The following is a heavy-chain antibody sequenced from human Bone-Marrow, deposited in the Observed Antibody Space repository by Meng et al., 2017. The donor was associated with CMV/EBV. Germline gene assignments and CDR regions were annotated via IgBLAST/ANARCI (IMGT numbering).Heavy chain of an antibody. J-gene: IGHJ6*01. CDR3: ARDRDFWSAYYGMDV. V-gene: IGHV3-7*01. CDR1: GFTFSSYW. D-gene: IGHD3-3*01. CDR2: IKQDGSEK. Sequence: GESLKISCAASGFTFSSYWMSWVRQAPGKGLEWVANIKQDGSEKYYVDSVKGRFTISRDNAKNSLYLQMNSLRAEDTAVYYCARDRDFWSAYYGMDVWGQGTTVTVYS.